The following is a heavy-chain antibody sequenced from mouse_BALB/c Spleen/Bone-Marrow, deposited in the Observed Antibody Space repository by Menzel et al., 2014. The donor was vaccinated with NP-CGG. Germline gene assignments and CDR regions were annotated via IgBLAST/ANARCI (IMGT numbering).Heavy chain of an antibody. Sequence: QVQLQQSGAELMRPGASVKISYRATGYTFRNYWIEWVKQRPGHGLEWIGEILPGSYSTNYNEKLKGKATFTADTSSNTAYMQLSSLTSEDSAVYYCARRGGYPWFAYWGQGTLVTVSA. D-gene: IGHD2-2*01. J-gene: IGHJ3*01. CDR3: ARRGGYPWFAY. CDR1: GYTFRNYW. V-gene: IGHV1-9*01. CDR2: ILPGSYST.